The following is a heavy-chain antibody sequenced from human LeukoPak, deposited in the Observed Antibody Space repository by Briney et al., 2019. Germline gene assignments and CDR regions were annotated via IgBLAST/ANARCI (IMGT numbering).Heavy chain of an antibody. CDR1: GFTSSNFA. CDR2: ISGSTGRT. D-gene: IGHD6-25*01. V-gene: IGHV3-23*01. Sequence: GGSLRLSCAASGFTSSNFAMNWVRQAPGKGLECVSSISGSTGRTYYADSVKGRFTISRDDSKNTVYLEMSSLRAEDTALYFCAKANCGSECFWIMDVWGQGTMVTVSS. CDR3: AKANCGSECFWIMDV. J-gene: IGHJ6*02.